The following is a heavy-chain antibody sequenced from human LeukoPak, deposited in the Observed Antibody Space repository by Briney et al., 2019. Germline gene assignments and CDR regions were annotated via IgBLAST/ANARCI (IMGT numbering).Heavy chain of an antibody. D-gene: IGHD3-22*01. CDR3: ARADSSGYYVGY. CDR2: IYYSGST. CDR1: GGSISSYY. V-gene: IGHV4-59*01. Sequence: SETLSLTCTVSGGSISSYYWSWIRQPPGKGLEWIGHIYYSGSTNYNPSLKSRVTISVDTSKNQFSLKLSSVTAADTAVYYCARADSSGYYVGYWGQGTPVTVSS. J-gene: IGHJ4*02.